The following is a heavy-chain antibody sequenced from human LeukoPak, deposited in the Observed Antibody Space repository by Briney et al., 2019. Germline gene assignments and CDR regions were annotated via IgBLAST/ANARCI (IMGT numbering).Heavy chain of an antibody. J-gene: IGHJ4*02. Sequence: GGSLRLSCAASGFTVSSNYMSWVRQAPRKGLEWVSVIYSGGSTYYADSVKGRFTISRDNSKNTLYLQMNSLRAEDTAVYYCARDHKAYYYDSSGYYLDYWGQGTLVTVSS. CDR1: GFTVSSNY. CDR3: ARDHKAYYYDSSGYYLDY. D-gene: IGHD3-22*01. V-gene: IGHV3-53*01. CDR2: IYSGGST.